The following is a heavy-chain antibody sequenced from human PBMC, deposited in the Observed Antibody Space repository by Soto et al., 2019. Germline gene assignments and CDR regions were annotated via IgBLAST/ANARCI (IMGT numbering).Heavy chain of an antibody. V-gene: IGHV1-3*01. J-gene: IGHJ4*01. CDR2: INAGNGNT. Sequence: EASVKVSCKASGNTFTIYAMHWVRQAPGQRLEWMGWINAGNGNTKYSQKFRGRVTITRDTSASTAYMELNSLRSEDTAVYYCARTSGYYSLDYWGHGALVTVSS. CDR1: GNTFTIYA. D-gene: IGHD3-22*01. CDR3: ARTSGYYSLDY.